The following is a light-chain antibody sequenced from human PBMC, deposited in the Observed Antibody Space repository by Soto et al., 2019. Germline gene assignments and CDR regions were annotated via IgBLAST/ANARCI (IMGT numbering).Light chain of an antibody. Sequence: QSVLTQPPSVSGAPGQRVTISCTGTSSNIGAGYEAHWYQQVPGTAPKLLIYENNNRPSGVPDRFSGSKSGSSASLAITGVQAEDEAEDYCRSYYRSLSGYVFGTGTKLTVL. CDR1: SSNIGAGYE. CDR2: ENN. CDR3: RSYYRSLSGYV. J-gene: IGLJ2*01. V-gene: IGLV1-40*01.